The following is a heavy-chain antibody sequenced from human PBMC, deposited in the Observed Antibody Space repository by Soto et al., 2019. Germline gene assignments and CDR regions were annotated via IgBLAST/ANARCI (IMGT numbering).Heavy chain of an antibody. V-gene: IGHV4-31*01. CDR1: GGSISSGGYY. CDR3: ARDLQYGPLFYGMDV. CDR2: IYYSGST. D-gene: IGHD1-1*01. Sequence: QVQLQESGPGLVKPSQTLSLTCIVSGGSISSGGYYWSWIRQHPGKGLEWIGYIYYSGSTYYKPSLKSQVTITVDTSKNQFYLKLSSVTAADTAVYYCARDLQYGPLFYGMDVWGQGTPVTVSS. J-gene: IGHJ6*02.